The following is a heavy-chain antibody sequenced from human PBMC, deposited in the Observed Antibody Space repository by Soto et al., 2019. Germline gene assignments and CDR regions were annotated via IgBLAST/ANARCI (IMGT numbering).Heavy chain of an antibody. Sequence: SETLSLTCTVSGGSISSGDYYWSWIRQPPGKGLEWIGYIYYSGSTYYNPSLKSRVTISVDTSKNQFSLKLSSVTAADTAVYYCARATGDYYYGMDVWGQGTTVTVSS. J-gene: IGHJ6*02. V-gene: IGHV4-30-4*01. D-gene: IGHD3-10*01. CDR1: GGSISSGDYY. CDR3: ARATGDYYYGMDV. CDR2: IYYSGST.